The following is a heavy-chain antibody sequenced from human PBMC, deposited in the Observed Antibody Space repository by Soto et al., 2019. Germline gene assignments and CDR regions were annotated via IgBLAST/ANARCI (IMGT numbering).Heavy chain of an antibody. CDR3: ASWSNWNPLYYDSLDV. D-gene: IGHD1-20*01. Sequence: QVQLLQSGAEVTKPGSSVKVSCKVSGGAFNNYALNWVRHGPGQGLEWLGGLIPLHNTSNYALKFLGRVTVTADISSTTVYMELNRLTSDDTATYYCASWSNWNPLYYDSLDVWGQGTTVTVSS. CDR1: GGAFNNYA. CDR2: LIPLHNTS. V-gene: IGHV1-69*06. J-gene: IGHJ6*02.